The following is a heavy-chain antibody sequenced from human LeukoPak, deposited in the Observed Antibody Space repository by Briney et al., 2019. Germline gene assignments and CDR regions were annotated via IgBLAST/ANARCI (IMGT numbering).Heavy chain of an antibody. V-gene: IGHV3-21*01. CDR2: ISSSSSYI. J-gene: IGHJ4*02. CDR1: GFTFSSYW. D-gene: IGHD1-26*01. Sequence: GGSLRLSCAASGFTFSSYWMSWVRQAPGKGLEWVSSISSSSSYIYYADSVKGRFTISRDNAKNSLYLQMTSLRAEDTAIYYCAGAKWEPPFDYWGQGTLVTVSS. CDR3: AGAKWEPPFDY.